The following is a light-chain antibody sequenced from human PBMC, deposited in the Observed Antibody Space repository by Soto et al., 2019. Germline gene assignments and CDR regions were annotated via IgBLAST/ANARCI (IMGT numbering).Light chain of an antibody. CDR2: GAS. CDR3: QQYNNWPPYT. Sequence: EIVMTQSPATLSVSPGERATLSCRASQSVSSNLAWYQQKPGQAPRLLIYGASTRATGIPAWFSGSGSGTEFTLTISGLQSEDFAVYYCQQYNNWPPYTFGQGTKLEIK. CDR1: QSVSSN. V-gene: IGKV3-15*01. J-gene: IGKJ2*01.